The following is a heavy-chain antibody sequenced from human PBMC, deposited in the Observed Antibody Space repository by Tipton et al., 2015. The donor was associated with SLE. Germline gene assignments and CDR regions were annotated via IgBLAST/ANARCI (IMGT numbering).Heavy chain of an antibody. CDR3: ARSVQGSNWYFDL. J-gene: IGHJ2*01. V-gene: IGHV1-2*02. D-gene: IGHD6-6*01. CDR1: GYTFTGYY. CDR2: INPNSGGT. Sequence: QLVQSGAEVKKPGASVKVSCKASGYTFTGYYMHWVRQAPGQGLEWMGWINPNSGGTNYAQKFQGRVTMTRDTPISTAYMELSRLRSDDTAVYYCARSVQGSNWYFDLWGRGTLVTVSS.